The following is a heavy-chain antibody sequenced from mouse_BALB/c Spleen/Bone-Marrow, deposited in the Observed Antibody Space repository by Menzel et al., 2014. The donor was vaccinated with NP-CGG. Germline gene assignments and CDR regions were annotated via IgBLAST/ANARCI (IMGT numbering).Heavy chain of an antibody. CDR2: IHPNSGNT. Sequence: VQLVESGSVLVRPGASVKLSCKASGYTFTNSWIHWAKQRPGQGLEWIGEIHPNSGNTNYSEKFKGKATLTVDTSSSTAYVDLSSLTSEDSAVYSGARHHRYASYFDYWGQGTTLTVSS. CDR1: GYTFTNSW. D-gene: IGHD2-14*01. J-gene: IGHJ2*01. V-gene: IGHV1S130*01. CDR3: ARHHRYASYFDY.